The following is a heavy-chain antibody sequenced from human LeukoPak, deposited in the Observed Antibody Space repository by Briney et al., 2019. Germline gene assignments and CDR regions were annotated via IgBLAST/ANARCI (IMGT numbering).Heavy chain of an antibody. D-gene: IGHD6-19*01. Sequence: GGSLRLSCAASGFTFSSYEMNWVRQVPGKGLEWVSYISSSGSTIYYADSVKGRFTISRDNAKNSLYLQMYSLRAEDTAVYYCARGVRQWLLTYYFDYWGQGTLVTVSS. V-gene: IGHV3-48*03. CDR3: ARGVRQWLLTYYFDY. CDR2: ISSSGSTI. CDR1: GFTFSSYE. J-gene: IGHJ4*02.